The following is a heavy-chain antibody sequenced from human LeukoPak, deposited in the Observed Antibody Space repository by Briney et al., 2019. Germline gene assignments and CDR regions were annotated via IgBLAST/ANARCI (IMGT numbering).Heavy chain of an antibody. J-gene: IGHJ4*02. V-gene: IGHV3-30*02. CDR2: IRHDGSIK. D-gene: IGHD3-16*01. CDR3: AKDSLADIDY. Sequence: PGGSQRLSRAASGFIFSTYGMYWVRQAAGKRLEWVAFIRHDGSIKNYADSVKGRSTISRDNSKNTLYLQMNSLRAEDTAVYYCAKDSLADIDYWGQGTLVTVSS. CDR1: GFIFSTYG.